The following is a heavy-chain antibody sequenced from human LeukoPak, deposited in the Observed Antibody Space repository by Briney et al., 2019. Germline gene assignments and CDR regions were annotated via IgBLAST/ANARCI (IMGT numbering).Heavy chain of an antibody. D-gene: IGHD6-19*01. CDR2: INPSDGRT. CDR1: GYTFTSYY. CDR3: ARDDRIAVAGPCFFDY. V-gene: IGHV1-46*01. Sequence: GASVKVSCKASGYTFTSYYIHWVRQAPGQGLEWMGIINPSDGRTNYAQRFQGRVTVSRDTSTNIVYMELYSLRSEDTAVYYCARDDRIAVAGPCFFDYWGQGTLVTVSS. J-gene: IGHJ4*02.